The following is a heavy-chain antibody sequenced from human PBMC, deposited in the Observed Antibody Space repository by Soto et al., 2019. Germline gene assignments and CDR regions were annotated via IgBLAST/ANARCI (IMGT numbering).Heavy chain of an antibody. Sequence: ASVKVSCKDSGYTFTSYDINWVRQATGQGLEWMGWMNPNSGNTGYAQKFQGRVTMTRNTSISTAYMELSSLRSEDTAVYYCARGSRNYPGAPYYFDYWGQGTLVTVSS. CDR1: GYTFTSYD. D-gene: IGHD1-7*01. V-gene: IGHV1-8*01. CDR3: ARGSRNYPGAPYYFDY. J-gene: IGHJ4*02. CDR2: MNPNSGNT.